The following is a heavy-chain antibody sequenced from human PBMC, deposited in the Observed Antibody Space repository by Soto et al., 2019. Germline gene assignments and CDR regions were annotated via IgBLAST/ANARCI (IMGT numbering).Heavy chain of an antibody. D-gene: IGHD3-3*01. CDR2: INPNSGGT. CDR3: ARVADYDFWSGYYQDAFDL. J-gene: IGHJ3*01. V-gene: IGHV1-2*02. CDR1: GYTFTGYY. Sequence: ASVKVSCKASGYTFTGYYMHWVRQAPGQGLEWMGWINPNSGGTNYAQKFQGRVTMTRDTSISTAYMELSRLRSDDTAVYYCARVADYDFWSGYYQDAFDLWGQGTRVTVSS.